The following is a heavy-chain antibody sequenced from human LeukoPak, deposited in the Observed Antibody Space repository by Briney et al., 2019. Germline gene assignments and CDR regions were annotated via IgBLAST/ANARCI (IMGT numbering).Heavy chain of an antibody. Sequence: SETLSLTCAVSGYSISSGYYWGWIRQPPGKGLEWIGSIYHSGSTYYNPSLKSRVTISVDTSKNQFSLKLSSVTDADTDVYYCARDWRQQLGDDAFDSWGQGTMVTVCS. CDR2: IYHSGST. CDR3: ARDWRQQLGDDAFDS. D-gene: IGHD6-13*01. J-gene: IGHJ3*02. CDR1: GYSISSGYY. V-gene: IGHV4-38-2*02.